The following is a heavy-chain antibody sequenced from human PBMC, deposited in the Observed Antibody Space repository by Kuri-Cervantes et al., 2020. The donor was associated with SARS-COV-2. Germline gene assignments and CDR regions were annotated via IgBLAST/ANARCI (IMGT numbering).Heavy chain of an antibody. J-gene: IGHJ4*02. V-gene: IGHV3-30*18. CDR1: GFTFSSYG. Sequence: GESLKISCAASGFTFSSYGMHWVRQAPGKGLEWVAVISYDGSNKYYADSVKGRFTISRDNSKNTLYLQMNSLRAEDTAVYYCAKGYDFWSGYYPLEFDYWGQGTLVTVSS. D-gene: IGHD3-3*01. CDR3: AKGYDFWSGYYPLEFDY. CDR2: ISYDGSNK.